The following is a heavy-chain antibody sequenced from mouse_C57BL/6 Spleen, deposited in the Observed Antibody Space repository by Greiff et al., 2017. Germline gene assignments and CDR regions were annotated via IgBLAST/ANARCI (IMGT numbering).Heavy chain of an antibody. Sequence: VQLQQPGAELVKPGASVTLSCKASGYTFTSYWMHWVKQRPGQGLEWIGMIHPNSGSTNYNEKFKSKATLTVDKSSSTAYMQLSSLTSEDSAVYYCASWDGNDYAMDYWGQGTSVTVSS. CDR2: IHPNSGST. J-gene: IGHJ4*01. CDR3: ASWDGNDYAMDY. CDR1: GYTFTSYW. V-gene: IGHV1-64*01. D-gene: IGHD2-3*01.